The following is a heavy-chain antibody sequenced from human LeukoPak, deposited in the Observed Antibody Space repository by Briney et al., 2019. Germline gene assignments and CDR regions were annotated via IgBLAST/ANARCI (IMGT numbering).Heavy chain of an antibody. CDR2: INPHSGST. Sequence: ASVKVSCKASVYIFTSYYMHWVRQAPGQGLEWMGIINPHSGSTTYAQKFQGRVTMSRDTSTSIAYMDLSSLRSEDTAAYYCAIHPTGSRSAFEYWGQGTLVTVSS. V-gene: IGHV1-46*01. CDR3: AIHPTGSRSAFEY. CDR1: VYIFTSYY. D-gene: IGHD1-1*01. J-gene: IGHJ4*02.